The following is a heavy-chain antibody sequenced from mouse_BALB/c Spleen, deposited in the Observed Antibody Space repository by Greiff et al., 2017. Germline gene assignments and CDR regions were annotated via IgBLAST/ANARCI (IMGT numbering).Heavy chain of an antibody. Sequence: QVQLQQSGAELARPGASVKMSCKASGYTFTSYTMHWVKQRPGQGLEWIGYINPSSGYTNYNQKFKDKATLTADKSSSTAYMQLSSLTSEDSAVYFCARDPQCYGYKDDWGQGTTLTVSS. CDR2: INPSSGYT. J-gene: IGHJ2*01. CDR3: ARDPQCYGYKDD. CDR1: GYTFTSYT. D-gene: IGHD1-2*01. V-gene: IGHV1-4*01.